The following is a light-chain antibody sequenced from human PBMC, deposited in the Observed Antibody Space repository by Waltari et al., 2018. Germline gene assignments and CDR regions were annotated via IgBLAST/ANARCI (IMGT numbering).Light chain of an antibody. J-gene: IGLJ2*01. V-gene: IGLV4-69*01. CDR3: QTWGLGYVI. CDR1: SGLRTYA. Sequence: QLVLTQSPSASASVGASVRLTCPLSSGLRTYAIAWHHHQPEKGPRSLMKANSDGTHNKGDGILYRCSGSSSGTERDLTIPSLQPEDEADYYCQTWGLGYVIFGGGTKLTVL. CDR2: ANSDGTH.